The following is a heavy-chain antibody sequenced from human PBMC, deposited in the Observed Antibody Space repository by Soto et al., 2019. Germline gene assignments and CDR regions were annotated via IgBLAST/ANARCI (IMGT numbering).Heavy chain of an antibody. V-gene: IGHV6-1*01. D-gene: IGHD6-13*01. J-gene: IGHJ6*02. CDR3: ARESTEQQPNVYYYGMDV. CDR1: GDSVSSNSAA. Sequence: SQTLSLTCATSGDSVSSNSAAWNWIRQSPSRGLEWLGRTYYRSKWYNDYAVSVKSRITINPDTSKNQFSLQLNSVTPEDTAVYYCARESTEQQPNVYYYGMDVWGQGTTVTVSS. CDR2: TYYRSKWYN.